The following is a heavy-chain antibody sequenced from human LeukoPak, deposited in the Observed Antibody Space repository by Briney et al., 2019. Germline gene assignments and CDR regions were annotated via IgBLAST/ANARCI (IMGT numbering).Heavy chain of an antibody. CDR1: GGTFSSYA. CDR3: ASYGVGLGGSYPAPLGY. V-gene: IGHV1-69*04. D-gene: IGHD1-26*01. CDR2: IIPILGIA. Sequence: ASVKVSRKASGGTFSSYAISWVRQAPGQGLEWMGRIIPILGIANYAQKFQGRVTITADKSTSTAYMELSSLRSEDTAVYYCASYGVGLGGSYPAPLGYWGQGTLVTVSS. J-gene: IGHJ4*02.